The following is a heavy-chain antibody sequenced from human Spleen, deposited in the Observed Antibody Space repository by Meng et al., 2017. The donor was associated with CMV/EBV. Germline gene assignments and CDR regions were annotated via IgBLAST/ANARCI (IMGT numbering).Heavy chain of an antibody. CDR3: SYGDYYYGMDV. V-gene: IGHV3-21*01. Sequence: GSLRLSCAASGFTFSSYSMNWVRQAPGKGLEWVSSISSSSSYIYYADSVKGRFTISRDNAKNSLYLQMNSLRAEDTAVYYCSYGDYYYGMDVWGQGTTVPVSS. D-gene: IGHD5-18*01. J-gene: IGHJ6*02. CDR2: ISSSSSYI. CDR1: GFTFSSYS.